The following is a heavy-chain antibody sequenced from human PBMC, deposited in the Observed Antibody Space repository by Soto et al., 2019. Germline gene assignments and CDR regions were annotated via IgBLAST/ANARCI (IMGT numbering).Heavy chain of an antibody. CDR1: GYTFTTYD. D-gene: IGHD2-8*01. J-gene: IGHJ6*02. Sequence: QVQLVQSGAEVKKPGASVKVSCKASGYTFTTYDISWVRQAPGQGLEWMGRISTYNGNANYPQSLQGRLTMTTDTPTTAAYLELRSLRSDDTAVYYCARDPYHVLMVNAPNLNGMDVWGQGTTVTVSS. CDR2: ISTYNGNA. V-gene: IGHV1-18*01. CDR3: ARDPYHVLMVNAPNLNGMDV.